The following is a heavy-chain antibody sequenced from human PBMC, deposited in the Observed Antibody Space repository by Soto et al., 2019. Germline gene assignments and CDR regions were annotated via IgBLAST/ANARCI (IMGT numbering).Heavy chain of an antibody. CDR2: IYHDGNT. CDR3: VGSGYYALQY. V-gene: IGHV4-4*02. J-gene: IGHJ4*02. Sequence: QVQLQESGPGLVKPSGTLSLACDVSGASITNYWRRWVRQAPGEGLEWIGEIYHDGNTNYNPSLKSRVFISMDKSKNQFFLHLSSVTAADTAVYYCVGSGYYALQYWGQGAVVSVSS. CDR1: GASITNYW. D-gene: IGHD6-25*01.